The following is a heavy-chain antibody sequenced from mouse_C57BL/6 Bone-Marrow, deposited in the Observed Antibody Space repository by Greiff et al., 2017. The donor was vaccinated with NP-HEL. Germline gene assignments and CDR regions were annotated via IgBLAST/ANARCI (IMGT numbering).Heavy chain of an antibody. D-gene: IGHD4-1*01. CDR1: GYTFTDYN. CDR3: ARTGVSGVYWYFDV. Sequence: VQLQQSGPELVKPGASVKMSCKASGYTFTDYNMHWVKQSHGKSLEWIGYINPNNGGTSYNQKFKGNATLTVNKSSSTAYMELRSLTSEDSAVYYCARTGVSGVYWYFDVWGTGTTVTVSS. CDR2: INPNNGGT. J-gene: IGHJ1*03. V-gene: IGHV1-22*01.